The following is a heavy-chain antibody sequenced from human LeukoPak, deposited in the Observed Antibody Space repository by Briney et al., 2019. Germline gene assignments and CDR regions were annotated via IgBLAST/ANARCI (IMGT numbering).Heavy chain of an antibody. Sequence: GGSLRLSCAASGFPFHNYWMTWVRQAPGKGLEWVANIDQDETEKYYVDSVKGRFTISRDNAEKSLFLRMTSLRVEDTAIYYCRRGLYGSGRRSLMAHWGPGPLVTVSS. J-gene: IGHJ4*02. D-gene: IGHD3-10*01. CDR1: GFPFHNYW. V-gene: IGHV3-7*01. CDR2: IDQDETEK. CDR3: RRGLYGSGRRSLMAH.